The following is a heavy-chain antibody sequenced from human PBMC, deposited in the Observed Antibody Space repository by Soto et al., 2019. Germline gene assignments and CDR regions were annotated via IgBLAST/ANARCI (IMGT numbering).Heavy chain of an antibody. CDR2: ISSSSSYT. D-gene: IGHD6-13*01. V-gene: IGHV3-11*06. Sequence: QVQLVESGGGLVKPGGSLRLSCAASGFTFSDYYMSWIRKAPGKGLEWVSYISSSSSYTNYADYVKGRFTNSRDNAKNSLYLQMNSLRAEDTAVYCFGVGRPRGSWYYLDYWGHGTLVTVSS. CDR1: GFTFSDYY. CDR3: GVGRPRGSWYYLDY. J-gene: IGHJ4*01.